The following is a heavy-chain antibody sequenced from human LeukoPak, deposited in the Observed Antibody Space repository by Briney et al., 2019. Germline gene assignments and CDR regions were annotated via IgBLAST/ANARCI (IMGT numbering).Heavy chain of an antibody. D-gene: IGHD3-10*01. J-gene: IGHJ5*02. V-gene: IGHV4-59*01. CDR1: GGSISSYY. CDR2: ISYSGST. Sequence: SETLSLTCTVSGGSISSYYWSWIRQPPGKGLEWIAYISYSGSTNYNPSLKSRVTMSVDTSKNQFSLKLSSVTAADTAVYYCARSRITMVRGVFDPWGQGTLVTVSS. CDR3: ARSRITMVRGVFDP.